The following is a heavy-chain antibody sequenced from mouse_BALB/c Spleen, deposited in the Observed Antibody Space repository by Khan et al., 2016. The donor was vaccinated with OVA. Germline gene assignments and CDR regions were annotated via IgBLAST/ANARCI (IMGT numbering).Heavy chain of an antibody. CDR3: AWELRGFTY. D-gene: IGHD2-1*01. CDR2: ISYSGNS. Sequence: EVQLQESGPSLVKPSQTLSLTCSVTGDSITSGYWNWIRKFPGNKLEYMGYISYSGNSYYNPSLKSRISVTRDTSKTQYYLQLNSVTTEDTATYYCAWELRGFTYWGQGTLVTVSA. V-gene: IGHV3-8*02. J-gene: IGHJ3*01. CDR1: GDSITSGY.